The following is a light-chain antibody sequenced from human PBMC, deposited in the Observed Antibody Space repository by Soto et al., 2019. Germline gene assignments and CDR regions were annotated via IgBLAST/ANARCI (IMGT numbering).Light chain of an antibody. CDR3: HQYGSLPWT. J-gene: IGKJ1*01. CDR1: QSVGSNR. V-gene: IGKV3-20*01. Sequence: ENVLTQSPGTLSLSPGERDTLSCRASQSVGSNRLAWYQQKPGQAPRLLVYAASSRASGIPDRFSGGGSGADFTLTISRLEPEDFAVYHCHQYGSLPWTFGQGTKVEIK. CDR2: AAS.